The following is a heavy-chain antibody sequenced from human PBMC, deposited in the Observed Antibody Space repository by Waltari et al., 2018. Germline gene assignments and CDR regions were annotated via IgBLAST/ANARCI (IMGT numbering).Heavy chain of an antibody. CDR3: ARDPITFGGVIASPHDI. J-gene: IGHJ3*02. D-gene: IGHD3-16*02. CDR2: IYTSGST. Sequence: QVQLQESGPGLVKPSQTLSLTCTAPAGSISRGSHYLTWVRQPAGKGLEWIGRIYTSGSTNYNPSLKSRVTISVDTSKNQFSLKLSSVTAADTAVYYCARDPITFGGVIASPHDIWGQGTMVTVSS. CDR1: AGSISRGSHY. V-gene: IGHV4-61*02.